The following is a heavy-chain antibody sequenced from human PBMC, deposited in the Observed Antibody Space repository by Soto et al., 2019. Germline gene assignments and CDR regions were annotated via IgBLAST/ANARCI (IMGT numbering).Heavy chain of an antibody. V-gene: IGHV3-7*03. CDR3: ARDYYGTGSTVS. CDR1: GFTLSNYC. J-gene: IGHJ5*02. D-gene: IGHD3-10*01. Sequence: GGSLRLSCAASGFTLSNYCISWVRQAPGKGLEWVANIKQDGSVKYYVDSVKGRFTISRDNAKSSLYLQMNSLRAEDTALYYFARDYYGTGSTVSWYQGTLLSVSS. CDR2: IKQDGSVK.